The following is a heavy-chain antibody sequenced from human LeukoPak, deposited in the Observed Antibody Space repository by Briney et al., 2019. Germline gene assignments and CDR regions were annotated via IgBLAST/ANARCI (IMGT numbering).Heavy chain of an antibody. CDR3: ARDESRGHDY. CDR1: GYTFTNYY. Sequence: ASVKVSCKASGYTFTNYYIHWVRQAPGQGLEWMGIINPSGGSTNYAQKLQGRVTMTRVTSTSTVYMELSSLRSEDTAVYYCARDESRGHDYWGQGTLVIVSS. J-gene: IGHJ4*02. V-gene: IGHV1-46*04. D-gene: IGHD3-22*01. CDR2: INPSGGST.